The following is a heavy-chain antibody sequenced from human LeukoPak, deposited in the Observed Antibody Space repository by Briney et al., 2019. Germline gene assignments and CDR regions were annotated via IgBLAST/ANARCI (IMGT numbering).Heavy chain of an antibody. CDR2: LSSTGTT. Sequence: PGGSLRLSCAASGISFSSYGMSWVRQAPGKGLEWVSTLSSTGTTFYAGSVEGRFTISRANSENTLYLQMDSLRAADTALYYCARVGYSSSLFFFNFWGQGTLVTVSS. CDR1: GISFSSYG. CDR3: ARVGYSSSLFFFNF. D-gene: IGHD6-13*01. V-gene: IGHV3-23*05. J-gene: IGHJ4*02.